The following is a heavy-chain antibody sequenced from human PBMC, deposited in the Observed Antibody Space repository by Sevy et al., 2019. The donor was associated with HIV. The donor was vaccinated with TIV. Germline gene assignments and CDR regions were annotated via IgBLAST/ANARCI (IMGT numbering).Heavy chain of an antibody. CDR3: ARIAVAGTWDY. CDR1: GFTFSSYG. D-gene: IGHD6-19*01. V-gene: IGHV3-30*03. Sequence: GGCLRLSCAASGFTFSSYGMHWVRQAPGKGLEWVAVISYDGSNKYYADSVKGRFTISRDNSKNTLYLQMNSLRAEDTAVYYCARIAVAGTWDYWGQGTLVTVSS. CDR2: ISYDGSNK. J-gene: IGHJ4*02.